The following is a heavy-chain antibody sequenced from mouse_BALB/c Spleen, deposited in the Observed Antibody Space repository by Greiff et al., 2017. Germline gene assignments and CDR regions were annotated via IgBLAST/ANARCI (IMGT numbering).Heavy chain of an antibody. CDR3: AREKGYDRGYAMDY. D-gene: IGHD2-14*01. J-gene: IGHJ4*01. CDR2: IWAGGST. CDR1: GFSLTSYG. Sequence: VKLVESGPGLVAPSQSLSITCTVSGFSLTSYGVHWVRQPPGKGLEWLGVIWAGGSTNYNSALMSRLSISKDNSKSQVFLKMNSLQTDDTAMYYCAREKGYDRGYAMDYWGQGTSVTVSS. V-gene: IGHV2-9*02.